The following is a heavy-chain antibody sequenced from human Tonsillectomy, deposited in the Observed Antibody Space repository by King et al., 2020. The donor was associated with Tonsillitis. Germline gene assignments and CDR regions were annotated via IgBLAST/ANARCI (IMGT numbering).Heavy chain of an antibody. Sequence: QLQESGPGLVKPSETLSLTCTVSGGSISSYYWSWIRQPPGKGLEWMGYIYYSGSTNYNPSLKSRVTISVDTSKNQFSLKLSSVTAADTAVYYCARTSIAYSSSWYAYFQHWGQGTLVTVSS. CDR3: ARTSIAYSSSWYAYFQH. CDR1: GGSISSYY. D-gene: IGHD6-13*01. V-gene: IGHV4-59*01. J-gene: IGHJ1*01. CDR2: IYYSGST.